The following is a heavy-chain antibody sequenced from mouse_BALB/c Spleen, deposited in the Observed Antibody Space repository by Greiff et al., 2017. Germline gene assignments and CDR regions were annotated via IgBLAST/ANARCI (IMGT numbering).Heavy chain of an antibody. J-gene: IGHJ3*01. D-gene: IGHD6-2*01. Sequence: VQRVESGAELAKPGASVKMSCKASGYTFTSYWMHWVKQRPGQGLEWIGYINPSTGYTEYNQKFKDKATLTADKSSSTAYMQLSSMTSEDSAVYYCATQDRSLYFFAYWGQGTLVTVSA. V-gene: IGHV1-7*01. CDR1: GYTFTSYW. CDR3: ATQDRSLYFFAY. CDR2: INPSTGYT.